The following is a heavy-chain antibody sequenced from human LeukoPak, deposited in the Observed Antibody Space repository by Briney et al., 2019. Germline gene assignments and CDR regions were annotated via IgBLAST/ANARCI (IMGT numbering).Heavy chain of an antibody. CDR2: IYYSGST. CDR1: GGSISSGDYY. D-gene: IGHD3-3*01. Sequence: SQTLSLTCTVSGGSISSGDYYWRWIRQPPGKGLEWIGYIYYSGSTYYNPSLKSRVTISVDTSKNQFSLKLSSVTAADTAVYYCARVGGDFWSGLVAYYFDYWGQGTLVTVSS. V-gene: IGHV4-30-4*08. J-gene: IGHJ4*02. CDR3: ARVGGDFWSGLVAYYFDY.